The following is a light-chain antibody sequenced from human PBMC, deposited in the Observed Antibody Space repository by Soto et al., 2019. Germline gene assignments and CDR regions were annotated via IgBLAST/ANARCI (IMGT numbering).Light chain of an antibody. V-gene: IGKV3-11*01. CDR3: QHYNNKRPQLT. J-gene: IGKJ4*01. CDR2: DAS. Sequence: EIVLTQSPATLSLSPGERATLSCRASQSVSSYLAWYQQKPGQAPRLLIYDASNGATGIPARFSGSGSGTEFTLTISSLQSEDFAVYYCQHYNNKRPQLTFGGGTKVDIK. CDR1: QSVSSY.